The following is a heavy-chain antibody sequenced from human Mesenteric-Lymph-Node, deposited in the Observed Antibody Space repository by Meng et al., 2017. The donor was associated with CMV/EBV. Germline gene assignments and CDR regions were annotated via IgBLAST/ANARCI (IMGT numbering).Heavy chain of an antibody. D-gene: IGHD3-9*01. J-gene: IGHJ4*02. V-gene: IGHV4-39*01. CDR2: IYYSGST. CDR3: ARLPTPSYYDILTGWRGSYFDY. Sequence: SYYWGCIRQPPGKGLEWIGSIYYSGSTYYNPSLKSRVTISVDTSKNQFSLKLSSVTAADTAVYYCARLPTPSYYDILTGWRGSYFDYWGQGTLVTVSS. CDR1: SYY.